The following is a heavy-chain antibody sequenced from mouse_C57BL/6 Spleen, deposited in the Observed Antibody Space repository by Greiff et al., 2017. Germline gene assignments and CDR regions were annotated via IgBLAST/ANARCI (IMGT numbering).Heavy chain of an antibody. V-gene: IGHV1-81*01. Sequence: VKLQQSGAELARPGASVKLSCKASGYTFTSYGISWVKQRTGQGLVWIGEIYPRSGNTYYNEKFKGKVTLTADKSSSTAYMELRSLTSEDSAVYFCARGDQGGQGTLVTVSA. CDR1: GYTFTSYG. J-gene: IGHJ3*01. CDR2: IYPRSGNT. CDR3: ARGDQ.